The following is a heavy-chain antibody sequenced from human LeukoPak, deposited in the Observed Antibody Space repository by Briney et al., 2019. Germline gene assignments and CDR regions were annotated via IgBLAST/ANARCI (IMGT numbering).Heavy chain of an antibody. Sequence: RGSLRLSCAVSGFTFSHYAMSWVRQAPGKGLEWVSDIGAGGGGPNYADSVKGRFTISRDNSKNTLYLQMNSLRAEDTAVYYCAKDPFGIKTHYFDYWGQGTLVTVSS. CDR3: AKDPFGIKTHYFDY. D-gene: IGHD3-10*01. V-gene: IGHV3-23*01. J-gene: IGHJ4*02. CDR1: GFTFSHYA. CDR2: IGAGGGGP.